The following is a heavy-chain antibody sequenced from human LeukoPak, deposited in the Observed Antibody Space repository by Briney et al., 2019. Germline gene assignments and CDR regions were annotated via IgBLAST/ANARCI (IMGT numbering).Heavy chain of an antibody. Sequence: SETLSLTCTVSGGSISSGGYYWSWIRQHPGKGLEWIGYIYYSGSTYYNPSLKSRVTISVDTSKNQFSLKLSSVTAADTAVYYCARDPGYSSSWYLATLQSNWFDPWGQGTLVTVSS. CDR2: IYYSGST. CDR3: ARDPGYSSSWYLATLQSNWFDP. V-gene: IGHV4-31*03. CDR1: GGSISSGGYY. D-gene: IGHD6-13*01. J-gene: IGHJ5*02.